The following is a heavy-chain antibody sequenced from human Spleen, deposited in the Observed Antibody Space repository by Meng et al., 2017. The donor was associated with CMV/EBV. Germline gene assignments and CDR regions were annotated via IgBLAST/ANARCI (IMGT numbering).Heavy chain of an antibody. CDR3: ARCERTNWGDTFDI. CDR1: GFTFSNYS. CDR2: ISSSSSYI. Sequence: GESLRLSCAASGFTFSNYSMNWVRQAPGKGLEWVSFISSSSSYIYYADSVKGRFTISRDNAKNSLYLQMNSLRAEDTAVYYCARCERTNWGDTFDIWGQGTVVTVSS. V-gene: IGHV3-21*01. J-gene: IGHJ3*02. D-gene: IGHD7-27*01.